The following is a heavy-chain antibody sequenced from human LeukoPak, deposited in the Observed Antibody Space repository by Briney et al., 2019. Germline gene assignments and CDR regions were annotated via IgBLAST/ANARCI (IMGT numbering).Heavy chain of an antibody. D-gene: IGHD6-25*01. CDR3: ARGKYSSGFDY. Sequence: PSETLSLTCTVSGGSISSSSYYWGWIRQPPGKGLEWIGSIYYSGSTYYNPSLKSRVTISVDTSKNQFSLKLSSVTAADTAVYYCARGKYSSGFDYWGQGTLVTVSS. CDR2: IYYSGST. V-gene: IGHV4-39*01. J-gene: IGHJ4*02. CDR1: GGSISSSSYY.